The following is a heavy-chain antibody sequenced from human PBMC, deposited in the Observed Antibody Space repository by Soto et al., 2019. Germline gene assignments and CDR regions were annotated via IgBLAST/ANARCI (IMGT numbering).Heavy chain of an antibody. CDR3: ARERGGYGLFDS. CDR1: GGSISNAAYS. V-gene: IGHV4-30-2*01. Sequence: QLQLQESGSGLVKPSHTLSLTCTVSGGSISNAAYSWSWIRQPPGKGLKWIGYIYPSGMPFYNPSLRSRVTISIDRSNDQFSLNLKSVTAADTAVYYCARERGGYGLFDSWGQGTLVTVSS. CDR2: IYPSGMP. D-gene: IGHD5-18*01. J-gene: IGHJ4*02.